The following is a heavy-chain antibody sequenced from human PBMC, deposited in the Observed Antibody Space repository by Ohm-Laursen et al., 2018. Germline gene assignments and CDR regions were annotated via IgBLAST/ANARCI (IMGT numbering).Heavy chain of an antibody. CDR3: ARGLWWFDP. Sequence: SDTLSLTCTVSGGSISGYYWSWIRQPPGKGLEWIGYIFYSGRTNYNPSLKSRVTISVDTSKNQFSLKLSSVTAADTALYYCARGLWWFDPWGQGTLVTVSS. CDR1: GGSISGYY. CDR2: IFYSGRT. J-gene: IGHJ5*02. V-gene: IGHV4-59*08.